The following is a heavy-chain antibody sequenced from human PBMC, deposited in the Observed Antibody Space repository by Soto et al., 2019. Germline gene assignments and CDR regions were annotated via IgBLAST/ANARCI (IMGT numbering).Heavy chain of an antibody. CDR1: GFTFSSYA. Sequence: GGSLRLSCAASGFTFSSYAMHWVRQAPGKGLEWVAVISYDGSNKYYADSVKGRFTISRDNSKNTLYLQMNSLRAEATAVYYCASDRTGTRGSWHIWFDPWGQGTLVTVSS. V-gene: IGHV3-30-3*01. CDR3: ASDRTGTRGSWHIWFDP. D-gene: IGHD4-17*01. J-gene: IGHJ5*02. CDR2: ISYDGSNK.